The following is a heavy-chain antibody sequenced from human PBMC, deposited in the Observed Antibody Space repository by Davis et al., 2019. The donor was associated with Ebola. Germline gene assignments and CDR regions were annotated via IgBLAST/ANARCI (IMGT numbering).Heavy chain of an antibody. J-gene: IGHJ4*02. CDR3: AKDLVGATGY. D-gene: IGHD1-26*01. CDR2: ISYDGSNT. CDR1: GFTFGDYA. V-gene: IGHV3-43*02. Sequence: GESLKISCAASGFTFGDYAMHWVRQAPGKGLEWVSVISYDGSNTYYADSVKGRFTISRDNSKNSLYLQMNSLRTEDTALYYCAKDLVGATGYWGQGTLVTVSS.